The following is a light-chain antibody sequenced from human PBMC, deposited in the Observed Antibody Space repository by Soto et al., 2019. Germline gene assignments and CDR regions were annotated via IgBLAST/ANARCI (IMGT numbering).Light chain of an antibody. CDR3: QHYNSYSEA. CDR2: KAS. CDR1: QTISSW. Sequence: DIQMTESPSTLSAGVGDRVTITCRASQTISSWLAWYQQKPGKAPKLLIYKASTLKSGVPSRFSGSGSGTEFTLTISSLQPDDFATYYCQHYNSYSEAFGQGTKVDIK. J-gene: IGKJ1*01. V-gene: IGKV1-5*03.